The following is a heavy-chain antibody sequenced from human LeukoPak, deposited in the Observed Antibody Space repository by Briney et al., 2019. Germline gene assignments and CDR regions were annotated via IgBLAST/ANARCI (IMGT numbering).Heavy chain of an antibody. J-gene: IGHJ5*02. CDR2: TSVYSGST. CDR1: GGTFSSYA. V-gene: IGHV1-18*01. D-gene: IGHD2-2*01. Sequence: ASVKVSCKASGGTFSSYAISWVRQAPGQGLEWMGWTSVYSGSTYYGKKFQGRVTMTEDTSTDTAYMELSSLRSEDTAVYYCATQSREYCSSTSCASGWFDPWGQGTLVTVSS. CDR3: ATQSREYCSSTSCASGWFDP.